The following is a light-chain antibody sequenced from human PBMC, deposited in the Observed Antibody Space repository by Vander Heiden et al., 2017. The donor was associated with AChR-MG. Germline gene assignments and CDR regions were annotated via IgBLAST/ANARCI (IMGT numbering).Light chain of an antibody. V-gene: IGKV1-39*01. Sequence: IQMTQSPSSLSASVGDRATIYCRARQRISNYLNWYQQKPGKAPQRLIYTISNLQSGVPARISGSGSGTDFTLTISSLQADDVATYYCQQSYSPPYTFGQGTKLEIK. CDR3: QQSYSPPYT. CDR2: TIS. CDR1: QRISNY. J-gene: IGKJ2*01.